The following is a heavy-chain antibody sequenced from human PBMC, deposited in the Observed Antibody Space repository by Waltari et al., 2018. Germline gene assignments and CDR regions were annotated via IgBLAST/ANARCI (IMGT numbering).Heavy chain of an antibody. Sequence: QVQLQESGPGLVKPSQTLSLTCTVSGGSISSDDNYWIWIRQPPGKGLEWIGYIFYSGSTDYNPSLKSRGTISLDTSKNQFFLKLRSVTAADTAVYYCARGFTATLISNWGQGALVTVSS. V-gene: IGHV4-30-4*01. CDR2: IFYSGST. J-gene: IGHJ4*02. CDR1: GGSISSDDNY. CDR3: ARGFTATLISN. D-gene: IGHD1-1*01.